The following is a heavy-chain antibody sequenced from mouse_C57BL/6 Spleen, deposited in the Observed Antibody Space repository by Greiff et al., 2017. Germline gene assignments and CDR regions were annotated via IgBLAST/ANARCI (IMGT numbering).Heavy chain of an antibody. V-gene: IGHV1-61*01. J-gene: IGHJ4*01. CDR2: IYPSDSET. Sequence: QVQLQQPGAELVRPGSSVKLSCKASGYTFTSYWMDWVKQRPGQGLEWIGNIYPSDSETHYNQKFKDKATLTVDKSASTAYMQLSSLTSEDSAVYYCARGDYGRPHAMDYWGQGTSVTVSS. CDR3: ARGDYGRPHAMDY. CDR1: GYTFTSYW. D-gene: IGHD1-1*01.